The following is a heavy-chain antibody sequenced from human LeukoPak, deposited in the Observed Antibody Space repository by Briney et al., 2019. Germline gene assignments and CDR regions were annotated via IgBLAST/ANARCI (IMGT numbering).Heavy chain of an antibody. Sequence: ASVKVSCKASGYTFTSDDINWVRQATGQGLEWMGWMNPNSGNTGYAQKFQGRVTITRNTSISTAYMELSSLRSEDTAVYYCAGLAYCSSTSCYGFDPWGQGTLVTVSS. CDR2: MNPNSGNT. J-gene: IGHJ5*02. D-gene: IGHD2-2*01. CDR3: AGLAYCSSTSCYGFDP. CDR1: GYTFTSDD. V-gene: IGHV1-8*03.